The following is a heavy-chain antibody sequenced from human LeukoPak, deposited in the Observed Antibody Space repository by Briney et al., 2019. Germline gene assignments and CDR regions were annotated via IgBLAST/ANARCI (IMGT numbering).Heavy chain of an antibody. J-gene: IGHJ4*02. CDR1: GWSFTTYW. V-gene: IGHV5-51*01. CDR2: IHPGDSDT. D-gene: IGHD3-10*01. Sequence: GESLKISCSGSGWSFTTYWIGWVRQMPGKGLEWMGSIHPGDSDTRYSPSFQGQVTISADKSISTAYLQWSSLKASDTAMYYCARSPILWAIDYWGQGTLVTVSS. CDR3: ARSPILWAIDY.